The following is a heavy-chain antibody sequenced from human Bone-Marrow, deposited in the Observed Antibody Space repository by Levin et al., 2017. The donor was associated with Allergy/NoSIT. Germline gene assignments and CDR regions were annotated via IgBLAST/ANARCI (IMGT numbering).Heavy chain of an antibody. J-gene: IGHJ1*01. CDR2: IRSKAYGGTT. V-gene: IGHV3-49*03. D-gene: IGHD4-17*01. CDR3: TRESGSDYGPVYFQH. CDR1: GFTFGDYA. Sequence: GESLKISCTASGFTFGDYAMSWFRQAPGKGLEWVGFIRSKAYGGTTEYAASVKGRFTISRDDSKSIAYLQMNSLKTEDTAVYYCTRESGSDYGPVYFQHWGQGTLVTVSS.